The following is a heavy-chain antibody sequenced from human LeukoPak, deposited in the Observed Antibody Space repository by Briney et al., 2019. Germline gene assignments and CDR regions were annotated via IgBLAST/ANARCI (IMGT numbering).Heavy chain of an antibody. J-gene: IGHJ6*03. Sequence: GGSLRLSCAASGFTFSDYYMSWIRQAPGKGLEWASYISSSGSTIYYADSVKGRFTISRDNAKNSLYLQMNSLRAEDTAVYYCARDTPYSSSWGTPFYYYYYMDVWGKGTTVTVSS. CDR3: ARDTPYSSSWGTPFYYYYYMDV. V-gene: IGHV3-11*01. CDR1: GFTFSDYY. CDR2: ISSSGSTI. D-gene: IGHD6-13*01.